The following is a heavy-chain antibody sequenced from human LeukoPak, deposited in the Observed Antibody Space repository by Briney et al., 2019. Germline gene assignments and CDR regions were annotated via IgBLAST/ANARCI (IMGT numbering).Heavy chain of an antibody. J-gene: IGHJ6*02. Sequence: PSETLSLTCTVSGGSISSGGYYWSWIRQHPGKGLEWIGYIYYSGSTYYNPSLKSRVTISVDTSKNQFSLKLSSVTAADTAVYYCARGYCSGGSCYPGAFDYGMDVWGQGTTVTVSS. V-gene: IGHV4-31*03. CDR1: GGSISSGGYY. CDR2: IYYSGST. D-gene: IGHD2-15*01. CDR3: ARGYCSGGSCYPGAFDYGMDV.